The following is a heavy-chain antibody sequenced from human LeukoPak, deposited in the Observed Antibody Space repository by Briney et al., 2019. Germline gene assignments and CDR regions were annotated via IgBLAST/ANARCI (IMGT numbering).Heavy chain of an antibody. D-gene: IGHD1-1*01. V-gene: IGHV1-18*01. CDR1: GYTFTSYG. CDR2: ISAYNGNT. CDR3: ATNVENNWFDP. Sequence: ASVKVSCKASGYTFTSYGISWVRQAPGQGLEWLGWISAYNGNTNYAQKLQGRVTMTTDTSTSTAYMELRSLRSDDTAVYYCATNVENNWFDPWGQGTLVTVSS. J-gene: IGHJ5*02.